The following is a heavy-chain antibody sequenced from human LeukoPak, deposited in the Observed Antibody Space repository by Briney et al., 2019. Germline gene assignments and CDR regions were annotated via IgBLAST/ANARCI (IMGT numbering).Heavy chain of an antibody. V-gene: IGHV3-21*01. CDR2: ISSSSSYI. Sequence: GGSLRLSCAASGFTFSSYSMNWVRQAPGKGLEWVSSISSSSSYIYYADSVKGRFTISRDNAKNSLYLQMNSLRAEDTAVYYCARVVGAENFDIWGQGTMVTVSS. D-gene: IGHD1-26*01. CDR3: ARVVGAENFDI. CDR1: GFTFSSYS. J-gene: IGHJ3*02.